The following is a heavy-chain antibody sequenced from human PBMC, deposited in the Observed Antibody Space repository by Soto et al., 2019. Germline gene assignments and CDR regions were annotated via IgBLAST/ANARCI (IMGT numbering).Heavy chain of an antibody. D-gene: IGHD3-22*01. CDR2: IIPLFGTA. CDR3: ARYYDSSGLDSYYYGMDV. V-gene: IGHV1-69*13. J-gene: IGHJ6*02. Sequence: SVEVSCKAPGGTFSSYAVGGVRQAPSQGFECMGGIIPLFGTANYAQKFQGRVTITADESTSTDYMEVISLRSENTAVYYCARYYDSSGLDSYYYGMDVWAPRTTVDVFS. CDR1: GGTFSSYA.